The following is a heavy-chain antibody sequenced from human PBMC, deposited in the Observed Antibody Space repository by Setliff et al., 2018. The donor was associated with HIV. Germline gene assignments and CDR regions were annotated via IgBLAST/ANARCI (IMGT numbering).Heavy chain of an antibody. CDR3: ARVGWDYYDSSGVGEFDY. CDR1: GGSVSGHY. CDR2: TSHSGKT. J-gene: IGHJ4*02. Sequence: SETLSLTCAVYGGSVSGHYWGWFRQPPGKGLEWIGETSHSGKTNYNPSLKSRVTISVDTSKNQFSLKLTSVTAADTAVYYCARVGWDYYDSSGVGEFDYWGQGTLVTVSS. D-gene: IGHD3-22*01. V-gene: IGHV4-34*01.